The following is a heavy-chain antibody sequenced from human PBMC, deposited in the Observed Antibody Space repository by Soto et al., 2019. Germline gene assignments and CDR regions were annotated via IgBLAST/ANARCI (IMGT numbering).Heavy chain of an antibody. J-gene: IGHJ5*02. CDR1: GYTFTGYY. CDR3: ARGSRITIFGLVMRLRSWWFDP. CDR2: INPNSGGT. Sequence: QVQLVQSGAEVKKPGASVKVSCKASGYTFTGYYMHWVRQAPGQGLEWMGWINPNSGGTNYAQKFQGWVTMTRDTSISTAYMELSRLRSDDTAVYYCARGSRITIFGLVMRLRSWWFDPWGQGTLVTVS. V-gene: IGHV1-2*04. D-gene: IGHD3-3*01.